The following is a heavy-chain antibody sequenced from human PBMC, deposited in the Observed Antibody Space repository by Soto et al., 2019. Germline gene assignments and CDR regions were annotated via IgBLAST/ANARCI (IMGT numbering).Heavy chain of an antibody. CDR2: ISGSGGNT. D-gene: IGHD3-16*01. CDR1: GFTFSPYA. J-gene: IGHJ6*02. CDR3: AKGLRRLLRTQYYYGLDV. Sequence: GSLRLSCAASGFTFSPYAMTWVRQAPGKGLEWVSSISGSGGNTNYADSVKGRFTVSRDNSKRTLSLQMNSLTEEDTAIYYCAKGLRRLLRTQYYYGLDVWGRGTTVTVSS. V-gene: IGHV3-23*01.